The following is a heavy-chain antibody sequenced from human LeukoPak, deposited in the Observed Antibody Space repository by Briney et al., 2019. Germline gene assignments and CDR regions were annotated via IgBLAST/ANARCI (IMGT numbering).Heavy chain of an antibody. CDR3: ARLKLGAYFDL. D-gene: IGHD3-16*01. V-gene: IGHV4-59*08. CDR1: GGSTSSDY. CDR2: VYNSGDT. J-gene: IGHJ2*01. Sequence: PSETLSLTCTVSGGSTSSDYWSWIRQSPGKGLEWVGSVYNSGDTGKNPSLKSRVTILLDTSKNQCSLKLTSVSAADTAVYYCARLKLGAYFDLWGRDTLVTVSS.